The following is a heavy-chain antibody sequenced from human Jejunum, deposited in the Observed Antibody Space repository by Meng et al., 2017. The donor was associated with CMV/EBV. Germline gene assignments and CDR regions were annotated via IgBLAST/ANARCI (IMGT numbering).Heavy chain of an antibody. CDR3: ARVCSGGTCLDY. Sequence: SDDSISSSTSYWGWTRQPPGKGLEWIGSVHYSGSTYYNPSLKSRVTMSVDTSKNQISLKLTSVSAADTAVYYCARVCSGGTCLDYWGQGTLVTVSS. CDR2: VHYSGST. J-gene: IGHJ4*02. V-gene: IGHV4-39*07. D-gene: IGHD2-15*01. CDR1: DDSISSSTSY.